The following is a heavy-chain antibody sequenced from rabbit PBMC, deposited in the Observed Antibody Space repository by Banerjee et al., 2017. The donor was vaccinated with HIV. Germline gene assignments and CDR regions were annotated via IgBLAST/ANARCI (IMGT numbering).Heavy chain of an antibody. CDR2: IYPPAGAA. D-gene: IGHD4-1*01. CDR1: GIAISSSFW. CDR3: TRGLVAGVLSL. V-gene: IGHV1S45*01. Sequence: QEQLKETGGGLVQPGGSLKLSCKASGIAISSSFWISWVRQAPGKGLEWIACIYPPAGAADYATWVHGRFTISLDNAQNTVSLQMTSLTAADTATYFCTRGLVAGVLSLWGQGTLVTVS. J-gene: IGHJ4*01.